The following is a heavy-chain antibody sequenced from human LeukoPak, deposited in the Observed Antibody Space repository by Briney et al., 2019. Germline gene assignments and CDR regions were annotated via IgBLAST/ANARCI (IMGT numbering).Heavy chain of an antibody. D-gene: IGHD1-26*01. J-gene: IGHJ4*02. CDR3: AKAKKVGATPAFDY. CDR2: ISGSGGST. Sequence: PGGSLRLSYAASGFTFSSYGMSWVRQAPGKGLEWVSAISGSGGSTYYADSVKGRFTISRDNSKNTLYLQMNSLRAEDTAVYYCAKAKKVGATPAFDYWGQGTLVTVSS. CDR1: GFTFSSYG. V-gene: IGHV3-23*01.